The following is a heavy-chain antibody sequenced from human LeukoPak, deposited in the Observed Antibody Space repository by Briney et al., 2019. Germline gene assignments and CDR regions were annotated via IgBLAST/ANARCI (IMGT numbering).Heavy chain of an antibody. CDR1: DYSISSAYY. Sequence: SETLSLTCAVSDYSISSAYYWGWIRQPPGKGLEWIGGIYHSGNTDYNPSLKSRVTISVDTSKNQFSLKLRSVTAADTAVYYCARDRAYCGGDCYFDFWGQGTLVTVSS. V-gene: IGHV4-38-2*02. D-gene: IGHD2-21*02. CDR2: IYHSGNT. CDR3: ARDRAYCGGDCYFDF. J-gene: IGHJ4*02.